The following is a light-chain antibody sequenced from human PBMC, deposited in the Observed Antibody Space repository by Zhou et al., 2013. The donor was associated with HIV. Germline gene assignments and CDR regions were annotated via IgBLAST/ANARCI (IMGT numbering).Light chain of an antibody. CDR2: LGS. J-gene: IGKJ5*01. V-gene: IGKV2-28*01. CDR3: MQGTHWPPKVT. Sequence: DIVMTQSPLSLPVTPGEPASISCRSSQSLLHSNGYNYLDWYRQKPGQSPQLLIYLGSNRASGVPDRFSGSGSGTDFTLKISRVEAEDVGVYYCMQGTHWPPKVTFGQGTRLEIK. CDR1: QSLLHSNGYNY.